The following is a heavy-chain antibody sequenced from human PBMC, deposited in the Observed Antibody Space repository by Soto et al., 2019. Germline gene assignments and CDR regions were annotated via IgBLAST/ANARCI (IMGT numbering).Heavy chain of an antibody. J-gene: IGHJ6*02. CDR3: ARAMVTYYYYGMDV. CDR2: IIPIFGTA. CDR1: GGTVSTYA. V-gene: IGHV1-69*13. Sequence: AVQVSCQHSGGTVSTYAISWVRQAPGQGLEWMGGIIPIFGTANYAQKFQGRVTITADESTRTAYMELSSLRSEDTAVYYCARAMVTYYYYGMDVWGQGTTVTVSS. D-gene: IGHD5-18*01.